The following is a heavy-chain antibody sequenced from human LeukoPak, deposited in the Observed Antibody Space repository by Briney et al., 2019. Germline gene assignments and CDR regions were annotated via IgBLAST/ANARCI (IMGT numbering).Heavy chain of an antibody. Sequence: GGSLRLSCAASGFTVSSNYMSWVRQAPGKGLEWVSVIYSGDTTYHADSEKGRFTISRDNSKNTLYLQMNSLRAEDTAVYYCARERGSWAFDIWGQGTMVTVSS. CDR2: IYSGDTT. V-gene: IGHV3-66*02. D-gene: IGHD1-26*01. CDR1: GFTVSSNY. J-gene: IGHJ3*02. CDR3: ARERGSWAFDI.